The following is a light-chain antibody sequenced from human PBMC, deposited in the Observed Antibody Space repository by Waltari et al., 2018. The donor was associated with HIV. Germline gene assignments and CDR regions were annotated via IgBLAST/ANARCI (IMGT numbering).Light chain of an antibody. V-gene: IGLV2-11*01. CDR1: SIAVGGYNY. Sequence: QSALTQPRSVSGSPGHSVTISCTGTSIAVGGYNYAPWYQHHPDKAPKVIIYDGSKLPSGVPDRFSGSKSGNTASLTISGLQAEDEAVYYCCSYAGRYTYVFGTGTTVTVL. CDR3: CSYAGRYTYV. CDR2: DGS. J-gene: IGLJ1*01.